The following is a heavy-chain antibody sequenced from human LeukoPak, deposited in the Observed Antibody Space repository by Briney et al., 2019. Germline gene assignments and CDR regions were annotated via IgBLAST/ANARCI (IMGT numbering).Heavy chain of an antibody. Sequence: ASVKVSCKASGYTFTGYYMHWVRQAPGQGLEWMGWINPNSGGTNYAQKFQGRVTMTRDTSISTAYMELSRLRSDDTAVYYCARDPRWGTRYYYYYMDVWGKGTTVTVSS. CDR1: GYTFTGYY. CDR3: ARDPRWGTRYYYYYMDV. J-gene: IGHJ6*03. CDR2: INPNSGGT. V-gene: IGHV1-2*02. D-gene: IGHD1-14*01.